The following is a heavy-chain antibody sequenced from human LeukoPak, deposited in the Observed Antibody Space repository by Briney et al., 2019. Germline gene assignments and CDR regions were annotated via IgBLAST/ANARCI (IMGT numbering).Heavy chain of an antibody. V-gene: IGHV3-30-3*01. Sequence: PGGSLRLSCAASGFTFSSYAMHWVRQTPGKGLERVAVISYDGSNKYYADSVKGRFTISRDNSKNTLYLQMNSLRAEDTAVYYCARDVTPRYWGQGTLVTVSS. CDR2: ISYDGSNK. CDR1: GFTFSSYA. CDR3: ARDVTPRY. J-gene: IGHJ4*02.